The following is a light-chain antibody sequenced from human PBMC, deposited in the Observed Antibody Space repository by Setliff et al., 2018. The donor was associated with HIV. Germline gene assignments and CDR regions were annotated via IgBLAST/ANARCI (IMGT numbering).Light chain of an antibody. CDR3: CSNTGSNTYV. J-gene: IGLJ1*01. V-gene: IGLV2-23*01. CDR2: QAS. CDR1: RNDVGRYDL. Sequence: QSALTQPASVSGSPGQSITISCSGTRNDVGRYDLVSWYQQHPGKAPKLMIYQASGRPSGVSNRFSASKSGNTASLTISGLQAEDDADYYCCSNTGSNTYVFGTGTKVTVL.